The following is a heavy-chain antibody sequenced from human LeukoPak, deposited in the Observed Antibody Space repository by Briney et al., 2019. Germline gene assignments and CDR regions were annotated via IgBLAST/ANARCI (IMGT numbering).Heavy chain of an antibody. CDR3: ASTLTTGTTHLFDY. J-gene: IGHJ4*02. V-gene: IGHV4-30-4*08. Sequence: SQTLSLTCTVSGGSISSGDYYWSWIRQPPGKGLEWIGYIYYSGSTYYNPSLKSRVTISVDTSKNQFSLKLSSETAADTAVYYCASTLTTGTTHLFDYWGQGTLVTVSS. CDR1: GGSISSGDYY. CDR2: IYYSGST. D-gene: IGHD1-1*01.